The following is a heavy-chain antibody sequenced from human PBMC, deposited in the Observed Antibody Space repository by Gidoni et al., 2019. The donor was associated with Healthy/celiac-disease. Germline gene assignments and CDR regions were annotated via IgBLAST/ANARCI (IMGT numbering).Heavy chain of an antibody. J-gene: IGHJ4*02. CDR1: GFTFSSYG. Sequence: QVQLVESGGGVVQPGRSLRLSCAASGFTFSSYGMHWVRQAPGKGLEWVAVIWYDGSNKYYADSVKGRFTISRDNSKNTLYLQMNSLRAEDTAVYYCARDAMIVVGGYFDYWGQGTLVTVSS. V-gene: IGHV3-33*01. CDR2: IWYDGSNK. D-gene: IGHD3-22*01. CDR3: ARDAMIVVGGYFDY.